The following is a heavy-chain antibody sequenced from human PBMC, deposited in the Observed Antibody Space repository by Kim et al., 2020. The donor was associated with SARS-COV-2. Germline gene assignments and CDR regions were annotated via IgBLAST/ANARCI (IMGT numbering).Heavy chain of an antibody. D-gene: IGHD3-9*01. CDR2: IYTSGST. V-gene: IGHV4-4*07. CDR1: GGSITSYY. Sequence: SETLSLTCTVSGGSITSYYWSWIRQPAGKGLEWIGRIYTSGSTNYNPSLKSRVTMSVDTSKNQFSLKLSSVTAADTAVYYCAREEITIFGTHGFDIWGQGTMVTGSS. J-gene: IGHJ3*02. CDR3: AREEITIFGTHGFDI.